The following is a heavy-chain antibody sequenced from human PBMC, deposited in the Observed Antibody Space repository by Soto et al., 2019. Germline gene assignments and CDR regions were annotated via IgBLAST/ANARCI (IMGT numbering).Heavy chain of an antibody. V-gene: IGHV3-23*01. Sequence: EVQLLESGGGLVQPGGSLRLSCAVSGFTFSSHAMSWVRQAPGKGLECVSSITGSGDSTYYADSVKGRFTISRDKSKSTLYLHMNSLRAADTAAYYCAKELQFSGWLSAQTFDYWGQGTQVTVSS. J-gene: IGHJ4*02. CDR2: ITGSGDST. CDR1: GFTFSSHA. CDR3: AKELQFSGWLSAQTFDY. D-gene: IGHD6-19*01.